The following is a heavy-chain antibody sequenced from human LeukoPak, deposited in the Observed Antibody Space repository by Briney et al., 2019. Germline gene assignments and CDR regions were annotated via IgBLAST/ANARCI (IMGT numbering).Heavy chain of an antibody. J-gene: IGHJ4*02. CDR2: ISYDGSNK. D-gene: IGHD4-4*01. CDR1: GFTFSSYG. CDR3: ARDYSNYGYYFDY. Sequence: GGSLRLSCAASGFTFSSYGMHWVRQAPGKGLEWVAVISYDGSNKYYADSVKGRFTISRDNSKNTLYLQMNSLRAEDTAVYYCARDYSNYGYYFDYWGQGTLVTVSS. V-gene: IGHV3-30*03.